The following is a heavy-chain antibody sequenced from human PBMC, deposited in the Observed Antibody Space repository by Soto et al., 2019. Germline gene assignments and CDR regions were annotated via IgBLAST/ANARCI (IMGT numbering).Heavy chain of an antibody. J-gene: IGHJ4*02. CDR2: IYYSGST. V-gene: IGHV4-30-4*01. CDR1: GGSISSGDYY. Sequence: QVQLQESGPGLVKPSQTLSLTCTVSGGSISSGDYYWSWIRQPPGKGLEWIGYIYYSGSTYYNPSLKSRVTIAVDTSKNQFSLKLSSVTAADTAVYYCARGVRYLVPAAHFDYWGQGTLVTVSS. D-gene: IGHD2-2*01. CDR3: ARGVRYLVPAAHFDY.